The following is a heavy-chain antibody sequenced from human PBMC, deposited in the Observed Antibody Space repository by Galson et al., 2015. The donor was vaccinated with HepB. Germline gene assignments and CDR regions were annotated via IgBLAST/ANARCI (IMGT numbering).Heavy chain of an antibody. CDR1: GFTFSGYA. D-gene: IGHD3-22*01. V-gene: IGHV3-73*01. CDR2: IRSKASSHET. CDR3: ASLGDLSGYSSL. J-gene: IGHJ4*02. Sequence: SLRLSCAASGFTFSGYAIHWVRQASGKGPEWVGGIRSKASSHETDYTASLRGRFTISRDGSKNTAYLHMNSLKTEDTAVYYCASLGDLSGYSSLWGQVTLVTVSS.